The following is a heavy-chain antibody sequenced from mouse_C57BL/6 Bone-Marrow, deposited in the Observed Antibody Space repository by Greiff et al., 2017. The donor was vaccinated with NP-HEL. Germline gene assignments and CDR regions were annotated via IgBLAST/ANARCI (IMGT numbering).Heavy chain of an antibody. CDR3: ASKSDSGTYFDY. CDR2: IDPSDSYS. Sequence: QVQLQQPGAELVKPGASVKLSCKASGYTFTSYWMQWVKQRPGQGLEWIGEIDPSDSYSNYNQKLKGKATLTVDQSSSTAYMPLSSLTSEKSAVYYCASKSDSGTYFDYWGQGTTLTVSS. V-gene: IGHV1-50*01. J-gene: IGHJ2*01. CDR1: GYTFTSYW. D-gene: IGHD2-13*01.